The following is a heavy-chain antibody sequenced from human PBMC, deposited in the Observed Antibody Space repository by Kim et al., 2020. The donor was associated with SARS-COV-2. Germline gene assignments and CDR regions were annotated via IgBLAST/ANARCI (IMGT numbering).Heavy chain of an antibody. CDR1: GFTFSSYG. J-gene: IGHJ6*02. CDR3: ARALYYDFWSGYYTREGYYYYGMDV. V-gene: IGHV3-30*03. Sequence: GGSLRLSCAASGFTFSSYGMHWVRQAPGKGLEWVAVISYDGSNKYYADSVKGRFTISRDNSKNTLYLQMNSLRAEDTAVYYCARALYYDFWSGYYTREGYYYYGMDVWGQGTPVTVSS. D-gene: IGHD3-3*01. CDR2: ISYDGSNK.